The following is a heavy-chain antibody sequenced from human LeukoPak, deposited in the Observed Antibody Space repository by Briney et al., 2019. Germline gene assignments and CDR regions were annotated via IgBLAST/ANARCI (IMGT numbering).Heavy chain of an antibody. CDR1: GGTFSTSA. Sequence: SVKVSCKTSGGTFSTSAISWVRRAPGQGLEWMGGIIPIFGTGNYAQKFQGRVTITADEFTSTAYMELSSLRSEDTAVYYCAREGIGYCSSTCCNGDYYYYGMDVWGQGTTVTVSS. J-gene: IGHJ6*02. V-gene: IGHV1-69*13. D-gene: IGHD2-2*01. CDR3: AREGIGYCSSTCCNGDYYYYGMDV. CDR2: IIPIFGTG.